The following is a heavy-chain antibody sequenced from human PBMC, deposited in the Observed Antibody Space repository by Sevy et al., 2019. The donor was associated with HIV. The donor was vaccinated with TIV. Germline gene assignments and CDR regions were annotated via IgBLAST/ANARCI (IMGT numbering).Heavy chain of an antibody. J-gene: IGHJ4*02. CDR3: ARGQAIAVAGIRQSAPPEYYFDY. Sequence: SETLSLTCAVYGGSFSGYYWSWIRQPPGKGLEWIGEINHSGSTNYNPSLKSRVTISVDTSKNQFSLKLSSVTAADTAVYYCARGQAIAVAGIRQSAPPEYYFDYWGQGTLVTVSS. D-gene: IGHD6-19*01. V-gene: IGHV4-34*01. CDR1: GGSFSGYY. CDR2: INHSGST.